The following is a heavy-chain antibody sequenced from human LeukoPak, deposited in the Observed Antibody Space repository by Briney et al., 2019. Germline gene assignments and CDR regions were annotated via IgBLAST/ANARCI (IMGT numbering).Heavy chain of an antibody. CDR2: MYSGGDT. D-gene: IGHD6-13*01. CDR1: GFTVSDNY. CDR3: ARDAPQVPAAGVLAS. J-gene: IGHJ5*02. V-gene: IGHV3-53*01. Sequence: GGSLRLSCAASGFTVSDNYMSWVRQVPGKGLEWVSVMYSGGDTYYANSVKGRFTFSRDISKNTLYLQMSGLRTEDTAMYYCARDAPQVPAAGVLASWGRGTLVTVSS.